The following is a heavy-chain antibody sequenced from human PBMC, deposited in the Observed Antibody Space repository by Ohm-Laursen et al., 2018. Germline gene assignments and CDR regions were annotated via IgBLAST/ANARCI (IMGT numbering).Heavy chain of an antibody. CDR2: ISYDGSNK. CDR3: AKVPIVGATRGDAFDI. CDR1: GFTFSSYG. J-gene: IGHJ3*02. Sequence: SLRLSCAASGFTFSSYGMHWVRQAPGKGLEWVAVISYDGSNKYYADSVKGRFTISRDNSKNTLYLQMNSLRAEETAVYYCAKVPIVGATRGDAFDIWGQGTMVTVSS. D-gene: IGHD1-26*01. V-gene: IGHV3-30*18.